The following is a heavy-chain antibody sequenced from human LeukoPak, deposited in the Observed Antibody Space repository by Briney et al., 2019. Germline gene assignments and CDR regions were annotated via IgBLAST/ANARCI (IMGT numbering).Heavy chain of an antibody. V-gene: IGHV3-15*07. CDR3: ITPLPYSAQ. CDR2: IKPKTDGETT. Sequence: GGSLRLSCAASGFTFSNAYMNWVRQAPGKGLEWVGRIKPKTDGETTEYAAPVKGRFSISRDDSKNMLYLQMNGLKTEDTAVYYCITPLPYSAQGGQGTLVTVSS. J-gene: IGHJ4*02. D-gene: IGHD2-21*01. CDR1: GFTFSNAY.